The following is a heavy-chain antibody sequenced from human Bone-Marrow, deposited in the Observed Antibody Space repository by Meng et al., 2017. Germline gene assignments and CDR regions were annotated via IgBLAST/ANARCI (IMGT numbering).Heavy chain of an antibody. CDR1: GGTFSSYT. V-gene: IGHV1-69*02. D-gene: IGHD3-10*01. CDR2: IIPILGIA. CDR3: ARAPPELLWFGECDV. J-gene: IGHJ6*02. Sequence: SVKVSCKASGGTFSSYTISWVRQAPGQGLEWMGRIIPILGIANYAQKFQGRVTITADKSTSTAYMELRSLRSDDTAVYYCARAPPELLWFGECDVWGQGTTVTVSS.